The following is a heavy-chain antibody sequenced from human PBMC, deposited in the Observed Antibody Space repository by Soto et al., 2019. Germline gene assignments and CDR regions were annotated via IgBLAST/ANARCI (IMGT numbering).Heavy chain of an antibody. CDR3: ARGARLGGYYYYYMDV. Sequence: LRLSCAASGFTFSSYGMHWVRQAPGKGLEWVAVIWYDGSNKYYADSVKGRFTISRDNSKNTLYLQMNSLRAEDTAVYYCARGARLGGYYYYYMDVWGKGTTVTVSS. CDR1: GFTFSSYG. CDR2: IWYDGSNK. J-gene: IGHJ6*03. D-gene: IGHD3-16*01. V-gene: IGHV3-33*01.